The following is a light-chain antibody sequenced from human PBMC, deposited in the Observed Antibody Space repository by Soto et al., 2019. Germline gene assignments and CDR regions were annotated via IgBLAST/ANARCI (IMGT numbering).Light chain of an antibody. CDR3: QQYNSYPFT. CDR1: QSISSW. CDR2: DAS. Sequence: DIQMTQSPSTLSASVGDRVTITCRASQSISSWLAWYQQKPGKAPKLLIYDASSLESGVPSRFSGSGSGTEFTLTISSLQPADFATYYCQQYNSYPFTCGPGTKVDI. V-gene: IGKV1-5*01. J-gene: IGKJ3*01.